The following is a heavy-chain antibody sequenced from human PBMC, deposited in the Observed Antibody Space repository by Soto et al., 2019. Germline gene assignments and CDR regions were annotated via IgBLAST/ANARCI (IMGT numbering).Heavy chain of an antibody. CDR3: ARNRVLRYFDWLLSGFGMDV. CDR1: GFAFSSYW. CDR2: INSDGSST. Sequence: GSLRLSCAASGFAFSSYWMHWVRQAPGKRLVWVSRINSDGSSTSYADSVKGRFTISRDNAKNTLYLQMNSLRAEDTAVYYCARNRVLRYFDWLLSGFGMDVWGQGTTVTVSS. J-gene: IGHJ6*02. D-gene: IGHD3-9*01. V-gene: IGHV3-74*01.